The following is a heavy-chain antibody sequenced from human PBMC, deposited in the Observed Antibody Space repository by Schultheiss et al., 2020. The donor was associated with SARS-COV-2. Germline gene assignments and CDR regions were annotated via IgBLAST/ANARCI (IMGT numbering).Heavy chain of an antibody. Sequence: GGSLRLSCAASGFTFSSYEMNWVRQAPGKGLEWVAVVSSHGKTQYYADSVKGRFTISRDNAKNSLYLQMNSLGVEDTALYYCAKDVYYYDSGANPRAFDIWGQGTMVTVSS. CDR1: GFTFSSYE. J-gene: IGHJ3*02. CDR2: VSSHGKTQ. V-gene: IGHV3-30*18. CDR3: AKDVYYYDSGANPRAFDI. D-gene: IGHD3-10*01.